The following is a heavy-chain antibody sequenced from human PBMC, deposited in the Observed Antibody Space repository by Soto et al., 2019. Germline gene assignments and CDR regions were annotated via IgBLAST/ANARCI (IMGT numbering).Heavy chain of an antibody. CDR1: GGSTSSSSYQ. J-gene: IGHJ4*02. CDR2: VYYNGNT. D-gene: IGHD1-26*01. Sequence: QLQLQESGPGLVKPSETLSLTCTVSGGSTSSSSYQWVWIRQPPGKGLEWIGNVYYNGNTYYNPSRKSRLTISVDTSNNPFSLKVKSVTAADTAVYYCARLSGSYNDRYFDYWGQGTLVTVSS. V-gene: IGHV4-39*01. CDR3: ARLSGSYNDRYFDY.